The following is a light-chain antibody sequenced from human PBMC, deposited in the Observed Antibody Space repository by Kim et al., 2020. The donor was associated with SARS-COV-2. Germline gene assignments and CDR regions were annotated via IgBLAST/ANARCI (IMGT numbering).Light chain of an antibody. CDR1: QSVSSNY. CDR3: QQYSHSPPT. Sequence: EIVLTQSPGTLSLSPGERATLSCRASQSVSSNYLAWYQQKPGQAPRLLIYGASSRATGIPDRFSGSGSGTDFTLTISRLEPEDFAVYYCQQYSHSPPTFGPGTKVDIK. J-gene: IGKJ3*01. V-gene: IGKV3-20*01. CDR2: GAS.